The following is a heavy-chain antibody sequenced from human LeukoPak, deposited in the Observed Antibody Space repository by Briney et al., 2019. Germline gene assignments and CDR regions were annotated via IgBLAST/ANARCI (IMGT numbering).Heavy chain of an antibody. Sequence: SETLSLTCTVSGGSISSSDYYWGWIRQPPGKGLEWIGSIYYSGSTYYDPSLKSRVTISVDTSRNHFSLKLSSVTAADTAVYYCARSTYYFWGGYYSHFGYWGQGTLVTVSS. CDR1: GGSISSSDYY. J-gene: IGHJ4*02. CDR3: ARSTYYFWGGYYSHFGY. D-gene: IGHD3-3*01. CDR2: IYYSGST. V-gene: IGHV4-39*01.